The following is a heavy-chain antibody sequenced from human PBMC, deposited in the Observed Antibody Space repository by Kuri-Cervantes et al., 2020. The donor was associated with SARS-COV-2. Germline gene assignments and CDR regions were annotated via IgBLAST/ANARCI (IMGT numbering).Heavy chain of an antibody. J-gene: IGHJ6*02. Sequence: ASVKVSCKASVYTFRDYYTHWVRQAPGQGLEWMGWINPNSGGTNYAQKLQGWVTMTRDTSSTSYMELSRLSSDDTAVYYCARGMVRGLIQSYYYGTDVWGQGTTVTVSS. V-gene: IGHV1-2*04. D-gene: IGHD3-10*01. CDR2: INPNSGGT. CDR3: ARGMVRGLIQSYYYGTDV. CDR1: VYTFRDYY.